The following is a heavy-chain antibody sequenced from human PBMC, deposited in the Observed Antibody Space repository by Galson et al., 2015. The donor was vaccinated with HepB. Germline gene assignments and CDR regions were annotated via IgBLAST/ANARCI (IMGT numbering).Heavy chain of an antibody. CDR2: INFDGSIT. CDR3: AKSVDGGWRGVQH. CDR1: GFTFSSSS. J-gene: IGHJ1*01. Sequence: SLRLSCAASGFTFSSSSMHWVRHAPGKGLVWVSRINFDGSITTYADSVKGRFTISRDNSKDTLSLQMNSLRAEDTALYHCAKSVDGGWRGVQHWGQGTLVTVSS. V-gene: IGHV3-74*01. D-gene: IGHD6-19*01.